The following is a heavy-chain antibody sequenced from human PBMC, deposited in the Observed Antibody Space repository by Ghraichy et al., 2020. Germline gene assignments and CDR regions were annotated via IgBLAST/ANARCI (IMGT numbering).Heavy chain of an antibody. CDR2: IRSKANSYAT. V-gene: IGHV3-73*01. D-gene: IGHD5-24*01. J-gene: IGHJ4*02. CDR3: TSRDGQRKHL. CDR1: GFTFSGSA. Sequence: GGSLRLSCAASGFTFSGSAMHWVRQASGKGLEWVGRIRSKANSYATAYAASVKGRFTISRDDSKNTAYLQMNSLKTEDTAVYYCTSRDGQRKHLWGQGTLFTVSS.